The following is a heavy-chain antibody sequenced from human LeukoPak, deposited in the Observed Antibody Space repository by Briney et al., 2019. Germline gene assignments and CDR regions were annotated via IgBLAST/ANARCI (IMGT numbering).Heavy chain of an antibody. Sequence: GGSLRLSCAASGFTFSSYWMNWVRQAPGKGLEWVANINQDGSAKYYVDSVKGRFTFSRDNAMNSLFLQMNSLRAEDTAVYYCATYSSSNGREFQYWGQGTLVTVSS. J-gene: IGHJ1*01. D-gene: IGHD2-2*01. CDR2: INQDGSAK. CDR3: ATYSSSNGREFQY. V-gene: IGHV3-7*01. CDR1: GFTFSSYW.